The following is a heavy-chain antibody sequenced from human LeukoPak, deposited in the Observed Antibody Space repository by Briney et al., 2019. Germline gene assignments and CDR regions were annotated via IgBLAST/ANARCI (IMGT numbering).Heavy chain of an antibody. V-gene: IGHV3-9*03. CDR3: AKDIGPGPGDDFDI. Sequence: QSGGSLSLSCAASGFIFDDYAMHWVRQAPGEGLEWVSGISWNSGSIGYADSVMGRFTISRDNAKNYLHLQMNSLRAEDMALYYCAKDIGPGPGDDFDIWGQGTMVTVSS. J-gene: IGHJ3*02. CDR1: GFIFDDYA. CDR2: ISWNSGSI.